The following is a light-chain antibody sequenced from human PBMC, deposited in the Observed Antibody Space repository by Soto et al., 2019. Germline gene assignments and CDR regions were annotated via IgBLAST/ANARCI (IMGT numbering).Light chain of an antibody. CDR1: SSNVGRNS. V-gene: IGLV1-44*01. Sequence: QSVLTQPPSASGTPGQGLTISCSGSSSNVGRNSVTWYQQLPGTAPKLLIYGNNQRPSGVPDRFSGSKSGTSASLAIIGLQSEDEADYYCATWDDYLNVYVFGTGTKVTVL. CDR3: ATWDDYLNVYV. CDR2: GNN. J-gene: IGLJ1*01.